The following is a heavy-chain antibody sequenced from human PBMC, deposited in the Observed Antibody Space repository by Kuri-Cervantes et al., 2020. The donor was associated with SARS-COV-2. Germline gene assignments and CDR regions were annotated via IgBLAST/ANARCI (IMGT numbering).Heavy chain of an antibody. D-gene: IGHD3-3*01. J-gene: IGHJ4*02. CDR1: GFNFDNYA. Sequence: GESLKISCAASGFNFDNYAMYWVCQAPGKGLEWVSGVSDDGATTYYADSVKGRFTISRDNSKNSLYLQMNSLRAEDTAVYYCARGKYYDFWSGYYGPIDYWGQGTLVTVSS. CDR2: VSDDGATT. CDR3: ARGKYYDFWSGYYGPIDY. V-gene: IGHV3-23*01.